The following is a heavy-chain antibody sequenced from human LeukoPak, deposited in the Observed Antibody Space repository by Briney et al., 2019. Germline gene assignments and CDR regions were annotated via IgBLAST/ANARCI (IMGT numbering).Heavy chain of an antibody. V-gene: IGHV4-39*01. Sequence: SETLSLTCTVSGGSISSYYWGWIRQPPGKGLEWIGSIYYSGSTYYNPSLKSRVTISVDTSKNQFSLKLSSVTAADTAVYYCARQKAYYDILTGYYPRREVDYWGQGTLVTVSS. CDR2: IYYSGST. J-gene: IGHJ4*02. D-gene: IGHD3-9*01. CDR1: GGSISSYY. CDR3: ARQKAYYDILTGYYPRREVDY.